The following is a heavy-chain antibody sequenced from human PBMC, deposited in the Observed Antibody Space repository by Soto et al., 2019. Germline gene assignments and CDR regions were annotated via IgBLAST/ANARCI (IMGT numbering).Heavy chain of an antibody. V-gene: IGHV1-69*08. Sequence: QVQLVQSGAEVKKPGSSVKVSCKASGGTFSTYTITWVRQAPGQGLEWMVRIIPIIGIINYAQKFQGRVTITADKFTGTAYMELTRLRSDDTAVYYCAGDPDSHYNDSHASSYPWGQGTLVTVSS. CDR1: GGTFSTYT. D-gene: IGHD3-22*01. CDR3: AGDPDSHYNDSHASSYP. J-gene: IGHJ5*02. CDR2: IIPIIGII.